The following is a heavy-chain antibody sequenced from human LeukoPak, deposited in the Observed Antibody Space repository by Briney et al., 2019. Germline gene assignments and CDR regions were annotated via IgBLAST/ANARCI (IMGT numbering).Heavy chain of an antibody. CDR3: ARGPWGSWSFFDY. CDR2: ISYDGSNK. D-gene: IGHD6-13*01. CDR1: GFTFSSYG. Sequence: GGSLRLSCAASGFTFSSYGMHWVRQAPGKGLEWVAVISYDGSNKYYADSVKGRFTISRDNSKNTLYLQMNSLRAEDTAVYYCARGPWGSWSFFDYWGQGTLVTVSS. J-gene: IGHJ4*02. V-gene: IGHV3-30*03.